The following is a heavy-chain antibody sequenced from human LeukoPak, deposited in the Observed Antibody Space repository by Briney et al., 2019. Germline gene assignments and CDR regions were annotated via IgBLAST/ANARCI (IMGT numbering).Heavy chain of an antibody. V-gene: IGHV3-23*01. D-gene: IGHD3-10*01. CDR3: AKFESPWSYFSYLDY. CDR2: ISGSGGST. Sequence: GGSLRLSCAASGFTFSSYAMSWVRQAPGKGLEWVSAISGSGGSTYYADPVKGRFTISRDNSKNTLYLQMNSLRAEDTAVYYCAKFESPWSYFSYLDYWGQGTLVTVSS. J-gene: IGHJ4*02. CDR1: GFTFSSYA.